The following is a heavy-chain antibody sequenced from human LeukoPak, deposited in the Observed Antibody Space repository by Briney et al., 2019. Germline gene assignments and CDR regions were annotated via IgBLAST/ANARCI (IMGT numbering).Heavy chain of an antibody. Sequence: SETLSLTCTVSGYSISGGYYWGWIRQPPGKGLEWIGSIYHSGSTYYNPSLKSRVTISVDTSKNQFSLKLSSVTAADTAVYYCARDPAGIVDYWGQGTLVTVSS. CDR2: IYHSGST. V-gene: IGHV4-38-2*02. CDR1: GYSISGGYY. CDR3: ARDPAGIVDY. J-gene: IGHJ4*02. D-gene: IGHD6-13*01.